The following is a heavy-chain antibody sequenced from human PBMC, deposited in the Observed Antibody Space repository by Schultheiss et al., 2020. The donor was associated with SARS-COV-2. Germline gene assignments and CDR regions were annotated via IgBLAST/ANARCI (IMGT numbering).Heavy chain of an antibody. CDR3: ARISSPRSFDY. J-gene: IGHJ4*02. CDR2: IYYSGST. V-gene: IGHV4-59*12. D-gene: IGHD6-13*01. Sequence: SQTLSLTCTVSGGSISSYYWSWIRQPPGKGLGWIGYIYYSGSTNYNPSLKSRVTISVDTSKNQFSLKLSSVTAADTAVYYCARISSPRSFDYWGQGTLVTVSS. CDR1: GGSISSYY.